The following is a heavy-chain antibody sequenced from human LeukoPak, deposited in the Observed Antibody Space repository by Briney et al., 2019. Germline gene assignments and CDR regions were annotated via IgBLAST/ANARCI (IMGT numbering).Heavy chain of an antibody. CDR1: GFTFSRYG. V-gene: IGHV3-30*03. CDR2: ISYDGSNK. Sequence: RRSLRLSCAASGFTFSRYGMHWVRQAPGKGLEWVAVISYDGSNKYYADSVKGRFTISRDNSKNTVYLQMNSLRAEDTAVYDCARSRGGGSGSWSYYGMDVWGKGTTVTVSS. CDR3: ARSRGGGSGSWSYYGMDV. D-gene: IGHD3-10*01. J-gene: IGHJ6*04.